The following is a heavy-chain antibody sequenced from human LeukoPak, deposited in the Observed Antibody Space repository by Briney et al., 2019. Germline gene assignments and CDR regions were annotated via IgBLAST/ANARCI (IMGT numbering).Heavy chain of an antibody. CDR1: GFTFSSYA. D-gene: IGHD6-6*01. J-gene: IGHJ5*02. CDR3: AKDFLASRAQWFDP. V-gene: IGHV3-23*01. CDR2: ISGSGGST. Sequence: PGGTLRLSCAASGFTFSSYAMSWVRQAPGQGLEWVSVISGSGGSTYYADSVKGRFTIFRDNSKNTLYLQMNSLRAEATAAYYYAKDFLASRAQWFDPWGQGTLVTVSS.